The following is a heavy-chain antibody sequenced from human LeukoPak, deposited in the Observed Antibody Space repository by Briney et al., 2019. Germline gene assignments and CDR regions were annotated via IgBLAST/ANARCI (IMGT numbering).Heavy chain of an antibody. J-gene: IGHJ6*02. Sequence: PGGSLRLSCAASGFTFSSYAMSWVRQAPGKGLEWVSAISGSGGSTYYADSVKGRFTISRDNAKNTLYLQMNSLRAEDTAAYYCARAGEIRITIFGVVMEYYGMDVWGQGTTVTVSS. CDR1: GFTFSSYA. CDR2: ISGSGGST. V-gene: IGHV3-23*01. D-gene: IGHD3-3*01. CDR3: ARAGEIRITIFGVVMEYYGMDV.